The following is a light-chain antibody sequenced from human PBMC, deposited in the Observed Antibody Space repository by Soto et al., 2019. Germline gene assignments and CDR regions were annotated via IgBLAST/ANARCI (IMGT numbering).Light chain of an antibody. Sequence: QCALTQPRSVSGSPGQSVTISCTGTSSDVGGYNYVSWYQQHPGKAPKLVIYAVNKRPSGVPDRFSGSKSGNTASLTISGLQAEDEADYYCSSFAGYYSLVFGGGTKLTVL. J-gene: IGLJ2*01. CDR3: SSFAGYYSLV. CDR1: SSDVGGYNY. CDR2: AVN. V-gene: IGLV2-11*01.